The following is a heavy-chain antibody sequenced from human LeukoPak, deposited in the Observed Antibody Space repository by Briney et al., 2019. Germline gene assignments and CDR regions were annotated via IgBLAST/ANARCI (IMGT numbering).Heavy chain of an antibody. D-gene: IGHD2-2*01. CDR1: GGSISSYY. V-gene: IGHV4-4*07. CDR3: ARVARYCSSTSCANWFDP. CDR2: IYTSGST. Sequence: SSETLSLTCTVSGGSISSYYWSWIRQPAGKGVEWIGGIYTSGSTNYNPSLKSRVTMSVDTSKNQFSLKLSSVTAADTAVYYCARVARYCSSTSCANWFDPWGQGTLVTVSS. J-gene: IGHJ5*02.